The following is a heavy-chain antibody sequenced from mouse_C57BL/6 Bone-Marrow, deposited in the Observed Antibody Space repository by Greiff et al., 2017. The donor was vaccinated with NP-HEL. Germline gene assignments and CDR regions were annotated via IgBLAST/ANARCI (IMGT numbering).Heavy chain of an antibody. Sequence: EVKLMESGGGLVQPGESLKLSCESNEYEFPSHDMSWVRKTPEKRLELVAAINSDGGSTYYPDTMERRFIISRDNTKKTLYLQMSSLRSEDTALYYCARQELYYYGSSYYFDYWGKGTTLTVSS. CDR1: EYEFPSHD. V-gene: IGHV5-2*01. CDR2: INSDGGST. D-gene: IGHD1-1*01. J-gene: IGHJ2*01. CDR3: ARQELYYYGSSYYFDY.